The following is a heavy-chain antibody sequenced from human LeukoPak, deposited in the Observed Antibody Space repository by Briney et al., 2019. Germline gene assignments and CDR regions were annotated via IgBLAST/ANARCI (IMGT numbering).Heavy chain of an antibody. CDR3: ARGYGSGSYYNRADY. D-gene: IGHD3-10*01. CDR1: GGSISDYY. Sequence: SETLSLTCTVSGGSISDYYWTWIRQPADKRLEWLGRMYSSGDTYYNPSLRSRLTISLDTAKNQISLEVRSVTAADTAVYYCARGYGSGSYYNRADYWGQGTLVTVSS. J-gene: IGHJ4*02. CDR2: MYSSGDT. V-gene: IGHV4-4*07.